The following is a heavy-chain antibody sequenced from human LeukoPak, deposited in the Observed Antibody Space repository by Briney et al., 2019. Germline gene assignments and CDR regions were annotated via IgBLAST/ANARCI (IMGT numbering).Heavy chain of an antibody. CDR3: ARLNFGDDY. CDR1: GFTVSSNY. J-gene: IGHJ4*02. V-gene: IGHV3-66*01. Sequence: GGSLRLSRAASGFTVSSNYINWVRQAPGKGLEWVSLIYGSTSADYADSVKGRFTISRDTSMNTVYLQMSSLRAEDTAVYYCARLNFGDDYWGQGTLVTVSS. CDR2: IYGSTSA. D-gene: IGHD4-17*01.